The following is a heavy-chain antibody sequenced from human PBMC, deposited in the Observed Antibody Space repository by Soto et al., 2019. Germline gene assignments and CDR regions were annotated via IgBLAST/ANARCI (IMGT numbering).Heavy chain of an antibody. D-gene: IGHD6-19*01. CDR1: GYTFTSYG. V-gene: IGHV1-18*04. Sequence: QVQLVQSGAEVKRPGASLKVSCKASGYTFTSYGINWVRQAPGQGLEWMGWISPYTGNTNYAQGFQGRVTMTADTSTSTAYMELRRLRSDDTAVYYCAREKGKAVTGTYYYYGMDVWGQGTTVTVSS. CDR3: AREKGKAVTGTYYYYGMDV. CDR2: ISPYTGNT. J-gene: IGHJ6*02.